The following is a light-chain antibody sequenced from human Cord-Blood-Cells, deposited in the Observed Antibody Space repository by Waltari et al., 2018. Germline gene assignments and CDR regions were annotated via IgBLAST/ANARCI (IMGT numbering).Light chain of an antibody. J-gene: IGKJ2*03. CDR2: WAS. CDR1: QSFLYSSNNKNY. Sequence: DIVMTQSPDSLAVSLGERATINCKSSQSFLYSSNNKNYLAWYKQKPGQPPKLLIYWASTRESGVPDRFSGSGSGTDFTLTISSLQAEDVAVYYCQKYYSTPYSFGQGTKLEIK. V-gene: IGKV4-1*01. CDR3: QKYYSTPYS.